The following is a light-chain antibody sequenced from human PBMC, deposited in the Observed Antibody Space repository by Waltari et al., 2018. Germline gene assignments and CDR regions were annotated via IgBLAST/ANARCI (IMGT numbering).Light chain of an antibody. CDR1: QSLSTY. J-gene: IGKJ1*01. Sequence: DIQMTQSPSSLSASVGDRVTITCRASQSLSTYLNWYHQKPGKAPKVLIYAASSLQSGVPSRFSGSGSRTDFTLTISNLQPEDFATYYCQQSYSTPRTFGQGTKVEIK. CDR2: AAS. V-gene: IGKV1-39*01. CDR3: QQSYSTPRT.